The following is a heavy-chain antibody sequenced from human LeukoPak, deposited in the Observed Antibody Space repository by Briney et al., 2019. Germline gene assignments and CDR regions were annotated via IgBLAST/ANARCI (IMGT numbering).Heavy chain of an antibody. D-gene: IGHD6-13*01. CDR1: GFTFSSYA. CDR2: ISGGGGGT. J-gene: IGHJ4*02. Sequence: GGSLRLSCAASGFTFSSYAMSWVRQAPGKGLEWVSNISGGGGGTYYADSVKGRVTISRDNSKNTLSLQMNSLRAEDTAVYYCAKRDSSSWYSLDYWGQGTLVTVSS. CDR3: AKRDSSSWYSLDY. V-gene: IGHV3-23*01.